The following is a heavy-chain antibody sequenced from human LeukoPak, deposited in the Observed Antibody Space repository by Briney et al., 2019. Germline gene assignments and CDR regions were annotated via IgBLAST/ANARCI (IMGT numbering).Heavy chain of an antibody. Sequence: SETLSLTCSVSIGSISSSKWWSWVRQSPVKGLEWIGESYLYGTTNYNPSFTSRVTMSVDRSRNQFSLKLTSVTAADTAVYYCARQKWEQQGRDYYFNGLDVWGPGTTVIVSS. CDR3: ARQKWEQQGRDYYFNGLDV. V-gene: IGHV4-4*02. J-gene: IGHJ6*02. CDR2: SYLYGTT. D-gene: IGHD1/OR15-1a*01. CDR1: IGSISSSKW.